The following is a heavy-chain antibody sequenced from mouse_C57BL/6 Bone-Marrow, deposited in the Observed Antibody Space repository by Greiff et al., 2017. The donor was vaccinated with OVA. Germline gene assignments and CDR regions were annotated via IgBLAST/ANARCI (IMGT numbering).Heavy chain of an antibody. J-gene: IGHJ2*01. CDR2: IYPGSGST. D-gene: IGHD2-1*01. V-gene: IGHV1-55*01. Sequence: QVHVKQPGAELVKPGASVKMSCKASGYTFTRYWITWVKQRPGHGLEWIGDIYPGSGSTNYNEKFKSKATLTVDTSSSTAYMQLSSLTYEDSAVYYCACGNLDYFDYWGQGTTLTVSS. CDR3: ACGNLDYFDY. CDR1: GYTFTRYW.